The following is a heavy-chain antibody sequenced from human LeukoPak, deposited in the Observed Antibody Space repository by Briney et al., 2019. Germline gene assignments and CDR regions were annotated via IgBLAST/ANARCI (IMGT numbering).Heavy chain of an antibody. CDR3: ARHPVEYSSSSGWFDP. D-gene: IGHD6-6*01. J-gene: IGHJ5*02. CDR2: IYPGDSDT. V-gene: IGHV5-51*01. CDR1: GYSFTTYW. Sequence: GESLKISCKGSGYSFTTYWIAWVRQMPGKGLEWMGVIYPGDSDTRYSPSFQGQVTISADKSISTAYLQWSSLKASDTAMYYCARHPVEYSSSSGWFDPWGQGTLVTVSS.